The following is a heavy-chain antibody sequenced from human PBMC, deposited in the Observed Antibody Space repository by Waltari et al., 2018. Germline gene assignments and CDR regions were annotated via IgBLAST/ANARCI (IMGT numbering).Heavy chain of an antibody. Sequence: QVQLQESGPGLVKPSETLSLTCAVSGYSISSGYYWGWIRQPPGKGLEWIGSIYHSGSTYYNPSLNSRVTISVDTSKNQFSLKLSSVTAADTAVYYCARRGVATITGYFDYWGQGTLVTVSS. D-gene: IGHD5-12*01. V-gene: IGHV4-38-2*01. CDR2: IYHSGST. J-gene: IGHJ4*02. CDR3: ARRGVATITGYFDY. CDR1: GYSISSGYY.